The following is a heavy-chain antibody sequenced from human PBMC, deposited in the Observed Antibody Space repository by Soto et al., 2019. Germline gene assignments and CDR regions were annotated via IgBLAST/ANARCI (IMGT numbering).Heavy chain of an antibody. D-gene: IGHD2-15*01. CDR3: NVRFCSGGTCYADY. Sequence: GGPLRLCCASSGFSFSDSAIHWARQASEKGLEWVGRIRSKGNSYATAYAASVKGRLTISRDDSRNTAYLQMNSLQIEDTAVYYCNVRFCSGGTCYADYWRHGTLVTVSS. CDR1: GFSFSDSA. J-gene: IGHJ4*01. CDR2: IRSKGNSYAT. V-gene: IGHV3-73*01.